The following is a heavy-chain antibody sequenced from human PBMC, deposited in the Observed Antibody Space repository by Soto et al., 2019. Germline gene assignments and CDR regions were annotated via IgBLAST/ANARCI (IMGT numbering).Heavy chain of an antibody. CDR1: GGSISSYY. Sequence: QVQLQESGPGLVKPSETLSLTCTVSGGSISSYYWSWIRQPPGKGLEWIGYIYYSGSTNYNPSLKIRVTISVDTSKNQFSLKLSSVTAADTAVYYCARDRVWFGELGGWFDPWGQGTLVTVSS. CDR2: IYYSGST. V-gene: IGHV4-59*01. D-gene: IGHD3-10*01. J-gene: IGHJ5*02. CDR3: ARDRVWFGELGGWFDP.